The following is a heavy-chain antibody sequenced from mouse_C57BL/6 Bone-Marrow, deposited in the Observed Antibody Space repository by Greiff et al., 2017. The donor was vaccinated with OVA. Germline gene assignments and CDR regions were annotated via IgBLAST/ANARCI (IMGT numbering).Heavy chain of an antibody. CDR1: GYTFTSYW. Sequence: QVQLQQPGAELVKPGASVKMSCKASGYTFTSYWITWVKQRPGQGLEWVGDIYPGSGSNNYNEKFKSKATLTVDTSSSTAYMQLSSLTSEDSAFYYCARPCIYYDYDWAMDYWGQGTSVTVSS. J-gene: IGHJ4*01. V-gene: IGHV1-55*01. CDR3: ARPCIYYDYDWAMDY. D-gene: IGHD2-4*01. CDR2: IYPGSGSN.